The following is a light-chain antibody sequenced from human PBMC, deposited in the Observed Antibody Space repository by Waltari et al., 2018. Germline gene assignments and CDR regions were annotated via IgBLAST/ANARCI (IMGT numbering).Light chain of an antibody. V-gene: IGLV1-44*01. CDR3: AAWDDSLSAWL. J-gene: IGLJ2*01. Sequence: QSVLTQPPSASGTPGQRVIISCSGSSSNIGRNTVQWYQQVPGTAPRLVMFINDQRPSGVPDRFSASKSGTSASLAISGLQSEDEADYYCAAWDDSLSAWLFGGGTKLTVL. CDR1: SSNIGRNT. CDR2: IND.